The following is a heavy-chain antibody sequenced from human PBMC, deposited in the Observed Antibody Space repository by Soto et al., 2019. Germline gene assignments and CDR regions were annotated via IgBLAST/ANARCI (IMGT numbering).Heavy chain of an antibody. V-gene: IGHV4-34*01. CDR3: ARATEGYYRVVDY. J-gene: IGHJ4*02. Sequence: SETLSLTCAVYGGSFSGYYWSWIRQPPGKGLEWIGEINHSGSTNYNPSLKSRVTISVDTSKNQFSLKLSSVTAADTAVYYCARATEGYYRVVDYWGQGTLVTVSS. CDR1: GGSFSGYY. CDR2: INHSGST. D-gene: IGHD3-3*01.